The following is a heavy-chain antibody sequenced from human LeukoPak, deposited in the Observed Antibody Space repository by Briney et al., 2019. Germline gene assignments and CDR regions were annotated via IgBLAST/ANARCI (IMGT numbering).Heavy chain of an antibody. V-gene: IGHV1-18*01. CDR1: GYTFTSYG. CDR3: ARVMGIAAAGTLGDY. CDR2: ISAYNGNT. J-gene: IGHJ4*02. Sequence: GASVKVSCKASGYTFTSYGISWVRQAPGQGLEWMGWISAYNGNTNYAQKLQGRVTVTTDTSTSTAYMELRSLRSDDTAVYYCARVMGIAAAGTLGDYWGQGTLVTVSS. D-gene: IGHD6-13*01.